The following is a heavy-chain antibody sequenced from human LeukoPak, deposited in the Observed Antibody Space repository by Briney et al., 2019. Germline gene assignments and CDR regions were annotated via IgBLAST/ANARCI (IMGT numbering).Heavy chain of an antibody. Sequence: PSETLSLTCTVSGGSISSYYWSWIRQPPGKGLEWIGYIYYSGSTNYNPPLKSRVTISVDTSKNQFSLKLSSVTAADTAVYYCARHGLVPRLDWFDPWGQGTLVTVSS. CDR2: IYYSGST. CDR3: ARHGLVPRLDWFDP. J-gene: IGHJ5*02. V-gene: IGHV4-59*08. D-gene: IGHD3/OR15-3a*01. CDR1: GGSISSYY.